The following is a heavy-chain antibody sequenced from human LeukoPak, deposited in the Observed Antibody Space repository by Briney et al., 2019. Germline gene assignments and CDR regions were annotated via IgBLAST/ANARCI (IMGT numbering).Heavy chain of an antibody. J-gene: IGHJ4*02. CDR3: ARIVTAKGSDY. CDR2: INPNSGGT. V-gene: IGHV1-2*02. Sequence: VKVSCKTSGYTFTGYYMHWVRQAPGQGLEWMGWINPNSGGTNYAQKFQGRVTMTRDTSISTAYMELSRLRSDDTAVCYCARIVTAKGSDYWGQGTLVTVSS. D-gene: IGHD2-21*02. CDR1: GYTFTGYY.